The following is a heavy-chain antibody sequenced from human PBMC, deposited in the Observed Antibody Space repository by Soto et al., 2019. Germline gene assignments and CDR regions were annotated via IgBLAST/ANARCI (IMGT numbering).Heavy chain of an antibody. Sequence: PGGSLRLSCAASGFTFSSYWIHWVRQASGKGLVWVSRINGDGGTTNYADSVRGQFAISRDNAKNTVYLQMNSPRAEDTAVYYCARGAAGRYYSDYWGQGTLVTVSS. CDR1: GFTFSSYW. J-gene: IGHJ4*02. D-gene: IGHD2-15*01. CDR3: ARGAAGRYYSDY. V-gene: IGHV3-74*01. CDR2: INGDGGTT.